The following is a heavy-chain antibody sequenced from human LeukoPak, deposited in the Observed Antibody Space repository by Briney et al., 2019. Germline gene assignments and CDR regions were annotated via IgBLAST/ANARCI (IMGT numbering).Heavy chain of an antibody. CDR2: IYPGDSDT. D-gene: IGHD5-18*01. V-gene: IGHV5-51*01. CDR1: GYSFTSYW. CDR3: ARRKNTAMVTRSYFDY. Sequence: GESLKISCKGSGYSFTSYWIGWVRQMPGKGLEWMGIIYPGDSDTRYSPSFQGQVTISADKSISTAYLQWSGLKASDTAMYYCARRKNTAMVTRSYFDYWGQGTLVTVSS. J-gene: IGHJ4*02.